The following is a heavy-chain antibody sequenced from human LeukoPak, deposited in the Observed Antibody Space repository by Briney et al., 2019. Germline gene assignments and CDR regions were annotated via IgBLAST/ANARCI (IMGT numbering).Heavy chain of an antibody. Sequence: GGSLRLSCAASGFTFSSYAMSWVRQAPGKGLEWVSVIYSGGSTYYADSVKGRFTISRDNSKNTLYLQMNSLRAEDTAVYYCARDRYFDYYGMDVWGQGTTVTVSS. D-gene: IGHD3-9*01. J-gene: IGHJ6*02. CDR1: GFTFSSYA. V-gene: IGHV3-66*01. CDR2: IYSGGST. CDR3: ARDRYFDYYGMDV.